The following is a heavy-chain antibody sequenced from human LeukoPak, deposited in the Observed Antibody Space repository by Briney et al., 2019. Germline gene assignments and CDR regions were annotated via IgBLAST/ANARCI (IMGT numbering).Heavy chain of an antibody. CDR2: ISGGGGST. Sequence: GGSLRLSRAASGFTFSSYAMSWVRQAPGKGLEWVSAISGGGGSTYYADSVKGRFTISRDNSKNTLFLQMNSLRAEDTAVYYCAKVSGYSYGYGDYWGQGTLVTVSS. J-gene: IGHJ4*02. D-gene: IGHD5-18*01. CDR1: GFTFSSYA. CDR3: AKVSGYSYGYGDY. V-gene: IGHV3-23*01.